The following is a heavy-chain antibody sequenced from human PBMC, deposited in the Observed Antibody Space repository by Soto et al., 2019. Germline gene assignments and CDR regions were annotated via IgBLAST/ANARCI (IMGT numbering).Heavy chain of an antibody. CDR2: IKQDGSET. J-gene: IGHJ6*01. CDR1: GFSLSSYW. CDR3: GRDADASGRYHYGMDV. Sequence: GGSLRLSCAASGFSLSSYWLNLVRQAPGKGLEWVANIKQDGSETYYVDSVKGRFFISRDNAKNSLYLQVNSLRAEDTAVYYCGRDADASGRYHYGMDVCGQGTMVTGS. V-gene: IGHV3-7*01. D-gene: IGHD6-19*01.